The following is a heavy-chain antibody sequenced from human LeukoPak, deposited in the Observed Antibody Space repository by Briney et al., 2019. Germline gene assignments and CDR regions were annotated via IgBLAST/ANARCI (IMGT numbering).Heavy chain of an antibody. CDR2: ISSSGSTI. CDR1: GFTFSSYE. V-gene: IGHV3-48*03. CDR3: APYYDILTGYPY. J-gene: IGHJ4*02. D-gene: IGHD3-9*01. Sequence: QPGGSLRLSCAASGFTFSSYEMNWVRQAPGKGLEWVSYISSSGSTIYYADSVKGRFTISRDNAKNSLYLQMNSLRAEDTAVYHCAPYYDILTGYPYWGQGTLVTVSS.